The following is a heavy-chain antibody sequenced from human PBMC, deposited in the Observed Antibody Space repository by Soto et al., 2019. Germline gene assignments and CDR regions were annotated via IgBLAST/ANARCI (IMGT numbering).Heavy chain of an antibody. V-gene: IGHV3-9*01. D-gene: IGHD2-21*02. J-gene: IGHJ4*02. CDR3: ARDRCGGDCYFFDY. Sequence: LRLSCAASGFTFHDHAMNWVRQAPGKGLEWVSGISWNSGDVGYADSVKGRFTISRDNAKNSLYLQMNSLTAEDTAFYYCARDRCGGDCYFFDYWGQGTLVTVSS. CDR2: ISWNSGDV. CDR1: GFTFHDHA.